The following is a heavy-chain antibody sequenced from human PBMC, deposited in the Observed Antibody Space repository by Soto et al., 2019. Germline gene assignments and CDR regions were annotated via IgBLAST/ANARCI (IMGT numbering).Heavy chain of an antibody. D-gene: IGHD2-2*01. Sequence: SETLSLTCTVSGGSISSYYWSWIRQPPGKGLEWIGYIYYSGSTNYNPSLKSRVTISVDTSKNQFSLKLGSVTAADTAVYYCARRLDCSSTSCYPGIYWFDPWGQGTLVTVSS. CDR1: GGSISSYY. CDR2: IYYSGST. V-gene: IGHV4-59*08. CDR3: ARRLDCSSTSCYPGIYWFDP. J-gene: IGHJ5*02.